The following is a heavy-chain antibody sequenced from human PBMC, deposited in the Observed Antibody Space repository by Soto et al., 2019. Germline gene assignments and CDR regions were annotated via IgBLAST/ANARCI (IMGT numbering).Heavy chain of an antibody. CDR3: ATRGNSHAYFDF. J-gene: IGHJ4*02. CDR1: GYTFTSYW. D-gene: IGHD5-18*01. V-gene: IGHV5-51*01. CDR2: IYPGDSDT. Sequence: HGESLKISCKGSGYTFTSYWIAWVRQMPGKGLEWMGLIYPGDSDTRYSPSFQGQVTISADKFISTAYLQWSSLKASDTAMYYCATRGNSHAYFDFWGQGTLVTVSS.